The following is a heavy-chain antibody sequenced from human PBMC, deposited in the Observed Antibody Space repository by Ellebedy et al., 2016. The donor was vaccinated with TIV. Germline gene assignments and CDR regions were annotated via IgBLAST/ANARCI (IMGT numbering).Heavy chain of an antibody. D-gene: IGHD4-17*01. V-gene: IGHV1-46*01. CDR3: ARDGGNFGDVDY. CDR1: GYIFTNYH. J-gene: IGHJ4*02. CDR2: INPGGVTT. Sequence: ASVKVSCKASGYIFTNYHMHWMRQAPGQGLEWMGIINPGGVTTTYAQKFQARVAVTRDTSTTTIYMELSSLRSEDTAIYYCARDGGNFGDVDYWGQGTLVTVSS.